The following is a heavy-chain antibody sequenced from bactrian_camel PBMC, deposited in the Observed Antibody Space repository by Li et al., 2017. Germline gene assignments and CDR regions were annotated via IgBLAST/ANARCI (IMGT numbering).Heavy chain of an antibody. V-gene: IGHV3S6*01. CDR2: IYTSGSTP. CDR3: AADLRFGGGCRRDPSQFRY. D-gene: IGHD7*01. CDR1: GITFSDRC. J-gene: IGHJ4*01. Sequence: HVQLVESGGGSAQAGGSLRLSCAVSGITFSDRCMAWFRQAPGLERERVAGIYTSGSTPYYDDSVNGRFTISLDNAKSTLYLQMNSLKPEDTAMYYCAADLRFGGGCRRDPSQFRYWGQGTQVTVS.